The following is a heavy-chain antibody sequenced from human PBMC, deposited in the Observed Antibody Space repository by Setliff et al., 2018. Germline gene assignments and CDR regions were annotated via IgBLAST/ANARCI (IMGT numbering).Heavy chain of an antibody. CDR1: GFSITNGYY. CDR3: ARVGGLLVATMPFDY. Sequence: PSETLSLTCAVSGFSITNGYYWGWIRQSPGKQLEWIGNIFRSGITFYNPSLKSRVTISLDPSQNQFSLKLRSVTAADTAVYFCARVGGLLVATMPFDYWGPGTLVTVSS. D-gene: IGHD5-12*01. V-gene: IGHV4-38-2*01. CDR2: IFRSGIT. J-gene: IGHJ4*02.